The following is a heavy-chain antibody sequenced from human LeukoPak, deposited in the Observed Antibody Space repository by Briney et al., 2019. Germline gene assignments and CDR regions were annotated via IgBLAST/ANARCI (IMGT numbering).Heavy chain of an antibody. CDR1: GFTFSSYA. D-gene: IGHD4-17*01. CDR3: AKSLGRDYVITVGY. J-gene: IGHJ4*02. Sequence: PGGSLRLSCAASGFTFSSYAMSWVRQAPGKGLEWVSAISGSGGSTYYADSVKGRFTVSRDNSKNTLYLQMNSLRAEDTALYYCAKSLGRDYVITVGYWGQGAPVT. V-gene: IGHV3-23*01. CDR2: ISGSGGST.